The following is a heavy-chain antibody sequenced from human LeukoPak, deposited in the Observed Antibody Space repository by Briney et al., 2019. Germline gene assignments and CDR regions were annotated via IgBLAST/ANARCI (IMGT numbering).Heavy chain of an antibody. CDR2: ISYDGNNK. CDR3: ARAGDGYSPLDY. J-gene: IGHJ4*02. CDR1: GFTFSSYT. Sequence: PGGSLRLSCAASGFTFSSYTMHWVRQAPGKGLEWVAVISYDGNNKYYADFVKGRFTISRDNSKNTLYLQMNSLRAEDTAVYYCARAGDGYSPLDYWGQGILVTVSS. V-gene: IGHV3-30*04. D-gene: IGHD5-24*01.